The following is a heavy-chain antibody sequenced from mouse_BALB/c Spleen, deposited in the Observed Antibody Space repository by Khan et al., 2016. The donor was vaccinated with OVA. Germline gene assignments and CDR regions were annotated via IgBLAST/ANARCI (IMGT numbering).Heavy chain of an antibody. J-gene: IGHJ2*01. CDR3: ERGNWQSYYFDY. V-gene: IGHV1S136*01. CDR2: INPYNGGT. CDR1: GYIFTNYV. D-gene: IGHD4-1*01. Sequence: EVQLQESGPELGKPGASVKMSCKPSGYIFTNYVLHWVKQKPGQGLEWIGYINPYNGGTKYNEKFKGKATLASDKSSITAYLELSSLTSEDSAVYYCERGNWQSYYFDYWGQGTTLTLSS.